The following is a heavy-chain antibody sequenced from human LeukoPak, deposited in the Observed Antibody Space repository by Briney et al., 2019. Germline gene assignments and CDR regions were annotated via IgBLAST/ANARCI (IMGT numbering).Heavy chain of an antibody. Sequence: SETLSLTCTVSGGSISSGSYYCSWIRQPAGKGLEWIGRIYTSGSTNYNPSLKSRVTISVDTSKNQFSLKLSSVTAADTAVYYCARAYRGSLLTSLFDYWGQGTLVTVSS. CDR3: ARAYRGSLLTSLFDY. D-gene: IGHD1-26*01. CDR2: IYTSGST. CDR1: GGSISSGSYY. J-gene: IGHJ4*02. V-gene: IGHV4-61*02.